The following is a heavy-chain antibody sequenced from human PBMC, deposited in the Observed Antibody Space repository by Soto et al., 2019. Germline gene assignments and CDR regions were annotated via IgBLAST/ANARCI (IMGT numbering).Heavy chain of an antibody. CDR2: IYYSGST. V-gene: IGHV4-31*03. CDR3: ARVTEDYYDSSGYYYAGAFDY. Sequence: SETLSLTCTVSGGSISSGGYYWSWIRQHPGKGLEWIGYIYYSGSTYYNPSLKSRVTISVDTSKNQFSLKLSSVTAADTAVYYCARVTEDYYDSSGYYYAGAFDYWGQGTLVTVS. CDR1: GGSISSGGYY. J-gene: IGHJ4*02. D-gene: IGHD3-22*01.